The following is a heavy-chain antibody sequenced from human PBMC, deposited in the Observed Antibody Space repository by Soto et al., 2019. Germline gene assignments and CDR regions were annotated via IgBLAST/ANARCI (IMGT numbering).Heavy chain of an antibody. CDR2: INPSGGST. CDR1: GYTFTSYY. J-gene: IGHJ6*02. CDR3: AREERRDYYDSSGYYPSYYYYGEEL. Sequence: ASVKVSCKTSGYTFTSYYIHRVRQAPGQGLEWMGMINPSGGSTSYAQKYQGRVSMTRDTSTSTVYMELSSLRSEDTAVYYCAREERRDYYDSSGYYPSYYYYGEELWGHGPTFTVPS. V-gene: IGHV1-46*01. D-gene: IGHD3-22*01.